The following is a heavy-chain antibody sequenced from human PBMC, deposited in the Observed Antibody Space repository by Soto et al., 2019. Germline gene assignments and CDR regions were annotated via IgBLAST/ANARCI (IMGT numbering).Heavy chain of an antibody. CDR3: VRPSGANDYSKFFDN. CDR1: GFTFSRYW. V-gene: IGHV3-74*01. Sequence: PGGSLRLSCAVSGFTFSRYWMHWVRQAPGKGLEWVSHITSDGRDTDYADSVKGRFTISRDNAKNTLYLQMNSLRAEDTAIYYCVRPSGANDYSKFFDNWGLGTLVTVSS. CDR2: ITSDGRDT. D-gene: IGHD4-4*01. J-gene: IGHJ4*02.